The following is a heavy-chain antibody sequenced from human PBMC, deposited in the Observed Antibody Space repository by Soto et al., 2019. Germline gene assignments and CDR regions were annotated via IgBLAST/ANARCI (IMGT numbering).Heavy chain of an antibody. CDR1: GGTFSSYA. CDR3: ARVYDSSGYTHYYYGMDV. D-gene: IGHD3-22*01. CDR2: IIPIFGTA. V-gene: IGHV1-69*01. Sequence: QVQLVQSGAEVKKPGSSVKVSCKASGGTFSSYAISWVRQAPGQGLEWMGGIIPIFGTANYAQKFQGRVTITADESTRTAYMELSSLRSEDTAVYYCARVYDSSGYTHYYYGMDVWGQGTTVTVSS. J-gene: IGHJ6*02.